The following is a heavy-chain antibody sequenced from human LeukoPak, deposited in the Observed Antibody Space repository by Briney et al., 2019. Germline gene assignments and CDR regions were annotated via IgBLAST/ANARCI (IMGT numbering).Heavy chain of an antibody. CDR3: ASSVVAAADTTFDY. CDR2: IYYSGST. V-gene: IGHV4-59*08. J-gene: IGHJ4*02. Sequence: PSETLSLTWTVSGGSISSYYWSWIRQPPGKGLEWIGYIYYSGSTNYNPSLKSRVTISVDTSKNQFSLKLSSVTAADTAVYYCASSVVAAADTTFDYWGQGTLVTVSS. CDR1: GGSISSYY. D-gene: IGHD2-15*01.